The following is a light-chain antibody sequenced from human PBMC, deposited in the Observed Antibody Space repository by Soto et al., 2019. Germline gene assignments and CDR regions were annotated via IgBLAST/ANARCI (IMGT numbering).Light chain of an antibody. Sequence: QSVLTQPPSASGSPGQSVAISCTGTSSDVGGYNYVSWYQQHPGKAPKLMIYEVNKRPSGVPDRFSGSKSGNTASLTVSGLQAEDEADYYCCSYVDTDTWVFGGGTK. CDR1: SSDVGGYNY. CDR3: CSYVDTDTWV. CDR2: EVN. J-gene: IGLJ3*02. V-gene: IGLV2-8*01.